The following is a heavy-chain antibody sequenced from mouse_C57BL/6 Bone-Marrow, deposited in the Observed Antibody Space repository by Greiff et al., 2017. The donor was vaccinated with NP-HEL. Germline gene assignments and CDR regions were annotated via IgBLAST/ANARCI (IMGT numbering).Heavy chain of an antibody. Sequence: EVQLQQSGTVLARPGASVKMSCKTSGYTFTSYWMHWVKQRPGQGLEWIGAIYPGNSDTSYNQKFKGKAKLTAVTSASTAYMELSSLTNEDSVVYYCTRSWDRAMDYWGQGTSVTVSS. CDR2: IYPGNSDT. CDR1: GYTFTSYW. V-gene: IGHV1-5*01. D-gene: IGHD3-3*01. J-gene: IGHJ4*01. CDR3: TRSWDRAMDY.